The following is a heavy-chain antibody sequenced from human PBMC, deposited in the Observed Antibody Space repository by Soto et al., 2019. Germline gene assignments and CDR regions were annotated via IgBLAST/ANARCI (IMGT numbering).Heavy chain of an antibody. CDR1: GYTFTSYD. CDR3: ARGSASYYYYYGMDV. J-gene: IGHJ6*02. Sequence: GASVKVSCKASGYTFTSYDINWGRQATGQGLEWMGWMNPNRGNTGYAQKFQGRVTMTRNTSISTAYMELSSLRSEDTAVYYCARGSASYYYYYGMDVWGQGTTVTVSS. CDR2: MNPNRGNT. V-gene: IGHV1-8*01.